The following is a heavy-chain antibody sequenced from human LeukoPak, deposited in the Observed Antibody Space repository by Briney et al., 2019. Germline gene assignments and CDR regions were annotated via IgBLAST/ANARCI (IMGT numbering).Heavy chain of an antibody. Sequence: GGSLRLSCAASGFAFSSYAMTWVRQAPGKGLEWVSGISGSGYNTYYADSVKGRFTISRDNSKNTVYLQMNSLRVEDTAVYYCAEASGSYYHMDVWGKGTTVTVSS. J-gene: IGHJ6*03. D-gene: IGHD6-19*01. CDR2: ISGSGYNT. CDR1: GFAFSSYA. CDR3: AEASGSYYHMDV. V-gene: IGHV3-23*01.